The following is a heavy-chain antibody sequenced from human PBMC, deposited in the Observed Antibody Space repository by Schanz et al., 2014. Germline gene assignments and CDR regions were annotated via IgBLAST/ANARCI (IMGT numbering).Heavy chain of an antibody. CDR3: ARDGRPPFYGSGEHYY. V-gene: IGHV1-46*01. J-gene: IGHJ4*02. CDR1: GYTLSAYS. D-gene: IGHD3-10*01. Sequence: QVQLVQSGTQVKKPGASVKVSCKASGYTLSAYSLHWVRQAPGQGLEWMGIVNPSVRGTHFAREFQGRVTVTSDTSTSTVYMELSGLRSEDTAVYYCARDGRPPFYGSGEHYYWGQGTLXTVSS. CDR2: VNPSVRGT.